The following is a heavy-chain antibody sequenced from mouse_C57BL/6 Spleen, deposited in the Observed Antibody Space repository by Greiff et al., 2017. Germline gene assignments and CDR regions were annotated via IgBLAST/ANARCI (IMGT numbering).Heavy chain of an antibody. J-gene: IGHJ2*01. CDR2: IYPGSGNT. CDR1: GYSFTSYY. Sequence: VQLVESGPGLVKPGASVKISCKASGYSFTSYYIHWVQQRPGQGLEWIGWIYPGSGNTKYNEKVKGKATLTADTSSSTAYMQLSSLKSEDSAVYYCARDITTVFDYWGQGTTLTVSS. CDR3: ARDITTVFDY. D-gene: IGHD1-1*01. V-gene: IGHV1-66*01.